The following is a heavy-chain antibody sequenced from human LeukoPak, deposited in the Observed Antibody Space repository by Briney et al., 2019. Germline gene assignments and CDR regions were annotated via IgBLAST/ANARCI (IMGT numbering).Heavy chain of an antibody. J-gene: IGHJ5*02. V-gene: IGHV4-59*01. D-gene: IGHD3-10*01. Sequence: SETLSLTCTVSGGSISSYYWSWIRQPPGKGLEWIGYIYHSGSTNYNPSLKSRVTISVDTSKNQFSLKLSSVTAADTAVYYCARGYYYGSGSYYTMAPWGQGTLVTVSS. CDR3: ARGYYYGSGSYYTMAP. CDR2: IYHSGST. CDR1: GGSISSYY.